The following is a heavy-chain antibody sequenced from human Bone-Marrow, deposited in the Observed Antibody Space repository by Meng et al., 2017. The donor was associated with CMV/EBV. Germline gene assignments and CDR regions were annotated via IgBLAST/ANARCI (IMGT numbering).Heavy chain of an antibody. CDR1: GFTLTRYW. CDR3: ARGVAETLGWEMGY. J-gene: IGHJ4*02. V-gene: IGHV3-74*03. CDR2: IDIDGRDI. Sequence: VQLVESGGGLVQPGGLRRLSCAVSGFTLTRYWMHWVREVSGKGLEWVSRIDIDGRDITYADSVRGRLSISRDDAKNTLYLQMNSLRIEDTAGYYCARGVAETLGWEMGYWGQGTLVTVSS. D-gene: IGHD1-26*01.